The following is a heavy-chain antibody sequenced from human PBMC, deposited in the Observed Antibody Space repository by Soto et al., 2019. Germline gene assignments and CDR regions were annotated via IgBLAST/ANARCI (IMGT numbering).Heavy chain of an antibody. CDR3: ARDQGDANGYGHYYFDY. J-gene: IGHJ4*02. CDR2: IKQDGSEK. Sequence: GGSLRLSCAASGFTFSSYWMSWVRQAPGKGLEWVANIKQDGSEKYYVDSVKGGFTISRDNAKNSLYLQMNSLRAEDTAVYYCARDQGDANGYGHYYFDYWGQGTLVTVSS. D-gene: IGHD5-18*01. V-gene: IGHV3-7*05. CDR1: GFTFSSYW.